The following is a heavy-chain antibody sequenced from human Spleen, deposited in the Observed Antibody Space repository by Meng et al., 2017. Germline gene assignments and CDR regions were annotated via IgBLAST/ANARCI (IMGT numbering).Heavy chain of an antibody. V-gene: IGHV3-7*01. CDR1: GFTFSDYL. D-gene: IGHD6-19*01. Sequence: GGSLRLSCAASGFTFSDYLMSWVRQAPGKGLEWVANMKEDGSEKYYLDSVKGRFTISRDNAKKTLDLQMNSLRGDDTAVYYCARGPRSGSQYFEFWGQGTVVTVSS. CDR3: ARGPRSGSQYFEF. J-gene: IGHJ4*02. CDR2: MKEDGSEK.